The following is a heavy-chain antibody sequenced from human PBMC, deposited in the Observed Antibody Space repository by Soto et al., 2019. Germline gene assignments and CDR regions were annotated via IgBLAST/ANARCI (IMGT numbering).Heavy chain of an antibody. CDR1: GYSISSGYY. J-gene: IGHJ4*02. D-gene: IGHD3-22*01. Sequence: PSETLSLTCVVSGYSISSGYYSGWLRQRPGEGVAGIGYIYYSGNTYYNPSLKSRVTISVDRSKNEFSLRLSSVTAADTAVYYCARATFIRKGYYDATDYYYFDYWGQGTLVTVSS. CDR2: IYYSGNT. V-gene: IGHV4-38-2*01. CDR3: ARATFIRKGYYDATDYYYFDY.